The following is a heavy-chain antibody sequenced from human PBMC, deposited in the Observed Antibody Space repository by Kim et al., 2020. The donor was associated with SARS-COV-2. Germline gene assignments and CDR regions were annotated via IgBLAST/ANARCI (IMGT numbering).Heavy chain of an antibody. J-gene: IGHJ4*02. Sequence: GGSLRLSCTASGFTFGDYAMSWVRQAPGKGLGWVGFIRSKAYGGTTEYAASVKGRFTISRDDSKSIAYLQMNSLKTEDTAVYYCTREGIEEAFDYWGQGTLVTVSS. D-gene: IGHD6-13*01. CDR1: GFTFGDYA. CDR3: TREGIEEAFDY. V-gene: IGHV3-49*04. CDR2: IRSKAYGGTT.